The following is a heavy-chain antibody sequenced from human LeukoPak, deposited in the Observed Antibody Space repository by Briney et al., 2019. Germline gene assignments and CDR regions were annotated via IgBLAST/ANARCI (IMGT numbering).Heavy chain of an antibody. Sequence: PSETLSLTCAVYGGSFSGYYWSWIRQPPGKGLEWIGEINHSGSTNYNPSLKSRVTISVDTSKNQFSLKLSSVTAADTAVNYCARWVGTAMADDAFDIWGQGTMVTVSS. V-gene: IGHV4-34*01. J-gene: IGHJ3*02. CDR3: ARWVGTAMADDAFDI. D-gene: IGHD5-18*01. CDR2: INHSGST. CDR1: GGSFSGYY.